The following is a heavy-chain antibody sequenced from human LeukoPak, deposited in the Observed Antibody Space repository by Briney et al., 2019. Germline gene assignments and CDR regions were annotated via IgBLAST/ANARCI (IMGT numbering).Heavy chain of an antibody. CDR3: ARRDGYGSGSFDY. CDR1: GFSLSTSGLC. CDR2: IDWDDDK. V-gene: IGHV2-70*01. Sequence: ESGPALVKPTQTLTLTCTFSGFSLSTSGLCVSWIRQPPGKALEWLALIDWDDDKYYRTSLKTRLTISKETPKNQVVLTMANMDPVETATYYCARRDGYGSGSFDYWGQGTLVTVSS. D-gene: IGHD3-10*01. J-gene: IGHJ4*02.